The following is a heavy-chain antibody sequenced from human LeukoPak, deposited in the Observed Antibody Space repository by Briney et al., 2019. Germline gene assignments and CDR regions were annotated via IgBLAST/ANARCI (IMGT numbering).Heavy chain of an antibody. V-gene: IGHV1-24*01. CDR2: FDPENGEA. CDR3: AAGGVYDLLDN. D-gene: IGHD2-8*01. Sequence: PEASVKVSCKVSGYSLSELSMHWVRQAPGKGLEWMGGFDPENGEAVYAQKFQGRVTMTEDTSTDTSYMELSSLKSEDTAVYYCAAGGVYDLLDNWGQGTLVTVSS. CDR1: GYSLSELS. J-gene: IGHJ4*02.